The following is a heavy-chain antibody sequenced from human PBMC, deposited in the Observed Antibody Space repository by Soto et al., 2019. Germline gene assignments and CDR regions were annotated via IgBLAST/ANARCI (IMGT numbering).Heavy chain of an antibody. CDR2: ISTSSSYI. CDR1: GFTFSDYY. D-gene: IGHD6-13*01. Sequence: QVQLVESGGGLVKPGGSLRLSCAASGFTFSDYYMSWIRQAPGKGLEGVSYISTSSSYINYADSVKGRFTISRGNAKNSLYLQMNRLRTEDTAVYYCAREGPGTSSWYVDSWGQGTLVTVSS. V-gene: IGHV3-11*05. CDR3: AREGPGTSSWYVDS. J-gene: IGHJ4*02.